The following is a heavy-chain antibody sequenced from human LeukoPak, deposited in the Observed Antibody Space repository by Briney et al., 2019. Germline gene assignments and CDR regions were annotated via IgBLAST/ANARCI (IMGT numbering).Heavy chain of an antibody. CDR3: AREYYDYVWGSYRYYFDY. J-gene: IGHJ4*02. D-gene: IGHD3-16*02. V-gene: IGHV4-38-2*02. CDR2: IYQSETA. Sequence: SETLSLTCTVSGYSISSGYFWGWMRQPPGKGLEWIGSIYQSETAHYNPSLKSRVTISVDTSKNQFSLKLRSVMAADTAVYYCAREYYDYVWGSYRYYFDYWGQGTLVTVSS. CDR1: GYSISSGYF.